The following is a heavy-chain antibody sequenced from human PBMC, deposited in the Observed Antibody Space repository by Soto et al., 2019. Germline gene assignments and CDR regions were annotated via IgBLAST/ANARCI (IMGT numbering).Heavy chain of an antibody. CDR1: GFTFSSYS. V-gene: IGHV3-21*01. J-gene: IGHJ6*03. D-gene: IGHD5-12*01. Sequence: GGSLRLSCAASGFTFSSYSMNWVRQAPGKGLEWVSSISSSSSYIYYADSVKGRFTISRDNAKNSLYLQMNSLRAEDTAVYYCARGGAVYGSATKYYYYYMDVWGKGTTVTVSS. CDR2: ISSSSSYI. CDR3: ARGGAVYGSATKYYYYYMDV.